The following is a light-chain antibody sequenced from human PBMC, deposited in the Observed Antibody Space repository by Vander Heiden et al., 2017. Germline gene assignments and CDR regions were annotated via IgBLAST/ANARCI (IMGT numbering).Light chain of an antibody. CDR1: QSVSYH. CDR2: DAS. V-gene: IGKV3-11*01. Sequence: EIVLTQSPATFPWSPGEKATLSFRASQSVSYHLGWYQQKPGQAPRLLIYDASDRATGIPARFSGSGSETDFTLPISSLEPEDSGVYCCQQRNAWPLTFGGGTKVDIK. J-gene: IGKJ4*01. CDR3: QQRNAWPLT.